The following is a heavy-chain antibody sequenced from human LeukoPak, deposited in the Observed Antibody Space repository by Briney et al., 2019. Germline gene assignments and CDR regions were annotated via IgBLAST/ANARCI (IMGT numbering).Heavy chain of an antibody. J-gene: IGHJ1*01. D-gene: IGHD4-17*01. CDR2: ISTTGDRT. V-gene: IGHV3-23*01. CDR3: ARNLHDYDIPARPLQH. CDR1: GFTFNSYA. Sequence: GGSLRLSCAASGFTFNSYAMIWVRQAPGKGLESISSISTTGDRTYYADSVKGRFTISRDNSKNTLYLQMNSLRAEDTAVYYCARNLHDYDIPARPLQHWGQGTLVTVSS.